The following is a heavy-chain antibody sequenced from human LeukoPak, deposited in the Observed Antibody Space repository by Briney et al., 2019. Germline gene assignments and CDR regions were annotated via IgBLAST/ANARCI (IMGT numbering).Heavy chain of an antibody. CDR3: ARGHSGSYWLIDY. CDR1: GFTFRNHA. CDR2: ISDDGSSK. J-gene: IGHJ4*02. Sequence: GGSLRLSCAASGFTFRNHAIHLVRQAPGKGLEWVAVISDDGSSKYYADSVKGRFIISRDNSKNTLYLQMNSLRAEEAAVYFCARGHSGSYWLIDYWGQGTLVIVSS. V-gene: IGHV3-30-3*01. D-gene: IGHD1-26*01.